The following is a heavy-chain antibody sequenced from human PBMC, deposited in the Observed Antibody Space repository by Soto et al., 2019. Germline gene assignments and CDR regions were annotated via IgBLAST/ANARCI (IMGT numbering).Heavy chain of an antibody. V-gene: IGHV3-48*01. CDR1: GFTFSSYS. CDR3: TSTAYLDV. CDR2: ISGGGTTI. J-gene: IGHJ6*03. D-gene: IGHD2-2*01. Sequence: GGSLRLSCAASGFTFSSYSMNWVRQAPGKGLEWVSYISGGGTTIYYADSVKGRFTISRDNAKNSLYLQMDSLRAEDTAVYYTTSTAYLDVWGEGTTVTVSS.